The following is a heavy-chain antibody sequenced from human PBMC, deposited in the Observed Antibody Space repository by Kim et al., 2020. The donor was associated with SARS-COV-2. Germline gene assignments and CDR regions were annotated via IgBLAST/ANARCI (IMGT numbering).Heavy chain of an antibody. D-gene: IGHD3-3*01. CDR3: ARLSYYDFWSGYYTGENYFDY. CDR1: GGSISSSSYY. Sequence: SETLSLTCTVSGGSISSSSYYWGWIRQPPGKGLEWIGSIYYSGSTYYNPSLKSRVTISVDTSKNQFSLKLSSVTAADTAVYYCARLSYYDFWSGYYTGENYFDYWGQGTLVTVSS. J-gene: IGHJ4*02. CDR2: IYYSGST. V-gene: IGHV4-39*07.